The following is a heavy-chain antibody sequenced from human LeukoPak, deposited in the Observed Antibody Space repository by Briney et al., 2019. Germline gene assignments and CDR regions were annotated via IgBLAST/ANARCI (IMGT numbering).Heavy chain of an antibody. CDR2: IHYSGST. J-gene: IGHJ5*02. V-gene: IGHV4-59*12. D-gene: IGHD3-22*01. CDR3: ARGDSSGYYYADWFDP. CDR1: GGSMNNYY. Sequence: SETLSLTCTVSGGSMNNYYWSWIRQPPGKGLEWIGYIHYSGSTNYNPSLKSRVTISVDTSKNQFSLKLSSVTAADTAVYYCARGDSSGYYYADWFDPWGQGTLVTVSS.